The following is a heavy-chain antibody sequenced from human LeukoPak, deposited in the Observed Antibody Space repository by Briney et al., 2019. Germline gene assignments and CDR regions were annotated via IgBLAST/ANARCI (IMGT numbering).Heavy chain of an antibody. J-gene: IGHJ4*02. CDR1: GFTISTYW. CDR2: INQDGSKK. CDR3: ARAVAAADSY. D-gene: IGHD6-13*01. V-gene: IGHV3-7*04. Sequence: GGSLRLSCTASGFTISTYWMSWVRQAPGKGLEWVANINQDGSKKYYVDSVKGRFTISRDNVKNSVYLQTNSLRAEDTAVYSCARAVAAADSYWGRGTLVTVSS.